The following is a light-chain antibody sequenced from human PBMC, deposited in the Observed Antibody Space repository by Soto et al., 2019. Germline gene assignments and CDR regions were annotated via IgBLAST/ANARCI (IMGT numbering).Light chain of an antibody. CDR1: QSISSY. Sequence: DIPMTQSPSSLSASIGDRVTITCRASQSISSYLNWYHQRPGKAPKLLIYAASSLQRGVPSRFSGSGSGTNFPLTISSRQPEDFATYYCQQSYSTPITFGQGTRLEIK. CDR2: AAS. V-gene: IGKV1-39*01. J-gene: IGKJ5*01. CDR3: QQSYSTPIT.